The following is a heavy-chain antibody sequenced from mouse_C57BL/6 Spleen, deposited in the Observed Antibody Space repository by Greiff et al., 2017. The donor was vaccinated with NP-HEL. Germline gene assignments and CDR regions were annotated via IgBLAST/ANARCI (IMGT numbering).Heavy chain of an antibody. CDR3: AIPAYGNYGYFDV. J-gene: IGHJ1*03. V-gene: IGHV1-42*01. D-gene: IGHD2-1*01. CDR2: INPSTGGT. CDR1: GYSFTGYY. Sequence: EVQLQQSGPELVKPGASVKISCKASGYSFTGYYMNWVKQSPEKSLEWIGEINPSTGGTTYNQKFKAKATLTVDKSSSTAYMQLKSLTSEDSAVYYCAIPAYGNYGYFDVWGTGTTVTVSS.